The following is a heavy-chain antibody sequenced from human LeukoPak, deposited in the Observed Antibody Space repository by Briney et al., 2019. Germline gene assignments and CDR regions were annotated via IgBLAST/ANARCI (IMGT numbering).Heavy chain of an antibody. D-gene: IGHD7-27*01. Sequence: GASVKVSRKASGGTFSSYAISWVRQAPGQGLEWMGGIIPIFGTANYAQKFQGRVTITTDESTSTAYMELSSLRSEDTAVYYCARSEAGDPGYYYYYYMDVWGKGTTVTVSS. CDR2: IIPIFGTA. CDR3: ARSEAGDPGYYYYYYMDV. V-gene: IGHV1-69*05. J-gene: IGHJ6*03. CDR1: GGTFSSYA.